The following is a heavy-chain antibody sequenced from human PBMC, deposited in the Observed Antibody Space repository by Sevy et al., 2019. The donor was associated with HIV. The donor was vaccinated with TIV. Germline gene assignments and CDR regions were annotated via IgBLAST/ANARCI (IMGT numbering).Heavy chain of an antibody. Sequence: GGSLRLSCTVTEFTSRAFAMSWVRQTPEKGLEWVSSISGSGGLTHYADSVKGRFTISRDTSTNTVYLQMNSLRADDTALYSCAKVLNSQINTDDTFDIWGLGTMVTVSS. D-gene: IGHD3-9*01. CDR3: AKVLNSQINTDDTFDI. J-gene: IGHJ3*02. V-gene: IGHV3-23*01. CDR2: ISGSGGLT. CDR1: EFTSRAFA.